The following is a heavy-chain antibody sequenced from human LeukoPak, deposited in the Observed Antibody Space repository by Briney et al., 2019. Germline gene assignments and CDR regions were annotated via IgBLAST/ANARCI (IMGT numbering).Heavy chain of an antibody. V-gene: IGHV4-59*08. Sequence: SETLSLTCTVSGGSISGYYWSWIRQPPGKGLEWIAYISGIGSINYNPSLKSRVTISLDTSKNQFSLKLSSVTAADTAVYYCAGHHPRNTVDFWGQGTLVTVSS. CDR2: ISGIGSI. CDR3: AGHHPRNTVDF. J-gene: IGHJ4*02. CDR1: GGSISGYY. D-gene: IGHD2/OR15-2a*01.